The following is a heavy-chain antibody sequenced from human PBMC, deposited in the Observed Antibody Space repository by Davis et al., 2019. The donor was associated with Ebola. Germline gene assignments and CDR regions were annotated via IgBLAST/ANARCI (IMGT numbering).Heavy chain of an antibody. CDR1: GGSFSGYY. J-gene: IGHJ4*02. CDR2: INHSGST. CDR3: ARDPIAAAGTV. D-gene: IGHD6-13*01. Sequence: SETLSLTCAVYGGSFSGYYWSWIRQPPGKGLEWIGEINHSGSTNYNPSLKSRVTISVDTSKNQFSLKLSSVTAADTAVYYCARDPIAAAGTVWGQGTLVTVSS. V-gene: IGHV4-34*01.